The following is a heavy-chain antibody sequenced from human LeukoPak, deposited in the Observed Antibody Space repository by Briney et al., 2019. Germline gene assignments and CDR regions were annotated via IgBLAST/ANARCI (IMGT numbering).Heavy chain of an antibody. V-gene: IGHV3-21*01. CDR1: GFTFSSYS. J-gene: IGHJ3*02. CDR3: ARDLYGTSLYAFDI. Sequence: GGSVRLSCAASGFTFSSYSMNWVRQAPGKGLEWVSSINSSSTYLYNADSVRGRFTISRQNAKNSLYLQMNSLRAEDTAVYYCARDLYGTSLYAFDIWGQGTMVTVS. CDR2: INSSSTYL. D-gene: IGHD4/OR15-4a*01.